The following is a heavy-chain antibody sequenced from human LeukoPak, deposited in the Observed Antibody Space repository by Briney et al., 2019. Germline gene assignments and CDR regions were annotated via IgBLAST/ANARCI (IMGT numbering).Heavy chain of an antibody. J-gene: IGHJ4*02. D-gene: IGHD1-26*01. V-gene: IGHV3-21*04. Sequence: GGSLRLPCAASGFTFSSYSMNWVRQAPGKGLEWVSSISSSSSYIYYADSVKGRFTISRDNSKNTLYLQMNSLRAEDTAVYYCAKVQWELLSTVDYWGQGTLVTVSS. CDR1: GFTFSSYS. CDR3: AKVQWELLSTVDY. CDR2: ISSSSSYI.